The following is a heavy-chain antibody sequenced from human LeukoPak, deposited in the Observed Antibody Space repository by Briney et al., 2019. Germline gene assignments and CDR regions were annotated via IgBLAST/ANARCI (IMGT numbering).Heavy chain of an antibody. CDR1: GGSISSSSYY. CDR3: ARGEPGIAVAGPGPNWFDP. J-gene: IGHJ5*02. V-gene: IGHV4-39*01. Sequence: SETLSLTCTVSGGSISSSSYYWGWIRQPPGKGLEWIGSIYYSGSTYYNPSLKSRVTISVDTSKNQFSLKLSSVTAADTAVYYYARGEPGIAVAGPGPNWFDPWGQGTLVTVSS. D-gene: IGHD6-19*01. CDR2: IYYSGST.